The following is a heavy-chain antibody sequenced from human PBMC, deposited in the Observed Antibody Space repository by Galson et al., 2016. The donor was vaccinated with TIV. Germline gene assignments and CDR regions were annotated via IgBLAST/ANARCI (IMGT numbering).Heavy chain of an antibody. CDR3: TKGRGAAGIHDAFDM. J-gene: IGHJ3*02. CDR1: GYSFNNYW. V-gene: IGHV5-51*01. D-gene: IGHD6-13*01. CDR2: IYPRDSDT. Sequence: QSGAEVKKPGESLKISCQGSGYSFNNYWIGWARQMPGKGLEWMGIIYPRDSDTRYSPSFQGQVTISVDKSISTAHLQWSGLKASDTAIYYCTKGRGAAGIHDAFDMGGQGTMVTVSS.